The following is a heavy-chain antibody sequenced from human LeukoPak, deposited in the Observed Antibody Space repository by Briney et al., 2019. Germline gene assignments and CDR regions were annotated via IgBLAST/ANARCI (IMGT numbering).Heavy chain of an antibody. J-gene: IGHJ6*03. Sequence: PGGSLRLSCAASGFTFSTYWMNWVRQAPGKGLEWVSAISGSGGSTYYADSVKGRFTISRDNSKNTLYLQMNSLRAEDTAVYYCAKDLVDYYDYYMDVWGKGTTVTVSS. V-gene: IGHV3-23*01. CDR3: AKDLVDYYDYYMDV. CDR2: ISGSGGST. CDR1: GFTFSTYW.